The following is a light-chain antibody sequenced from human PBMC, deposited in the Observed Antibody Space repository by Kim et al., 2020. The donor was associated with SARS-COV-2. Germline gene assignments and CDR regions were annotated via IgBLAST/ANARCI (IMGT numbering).Light chain of an antibody. CDR2: GAT. CDR3: QQYDSSSWT. J-gene: IGKJ1*01. V-gene: IGKV3-20*01. Sequence: PGTSAPAPGRASPSITTTYSAWYQQKPEHPPRSLIYGATSRATGLPDRFRGSGSGAAFTLTITRLVPVDFVVYYCQQYDSSSWTFGQGTKVDIK. CDR1: PSITTTY.